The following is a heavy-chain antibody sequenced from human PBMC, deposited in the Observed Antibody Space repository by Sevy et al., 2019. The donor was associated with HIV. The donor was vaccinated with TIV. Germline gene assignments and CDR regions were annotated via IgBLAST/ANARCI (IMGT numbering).Heavy chain of an antibody. Sequence: GGSLRLSCAASGFTFSSYSMNWVRQAPGKGLEWVSSISSSSSYIYYADSVKGRFTISRDNAKNSLYRQMNSLRAEDTAVYYCARDSIAAAGTRYFDYWGQGTLVTVSS. V-gene: IGHV3-21*01. CDR3: ARDSIAAAGTRYFDY. CDR1: GFTFSSYS. D-gene: IGHD6-13*01. CDR2: ISSSSSYI. J-gene: IGHJ4*02.